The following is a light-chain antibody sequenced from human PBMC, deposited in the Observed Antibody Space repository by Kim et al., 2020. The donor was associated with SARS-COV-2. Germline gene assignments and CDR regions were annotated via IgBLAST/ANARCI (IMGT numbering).Light chain of an antibody. CDR3: NSRDISGHHGV. J-gene: IGLJ3*02. CDR1: TLRLHF. Sequence: SSELTQDPAMSVALGQTVRITCQGDTLRLHFASWYQQKPGQAPILIMYGRNVRPSGIADRFSGSRSGNTASLTITGAQAEDEADYYCNSRDISGHHGVFGGGTKLTVL. CDR2: GRN. V-gene: IGLV3-19*01.